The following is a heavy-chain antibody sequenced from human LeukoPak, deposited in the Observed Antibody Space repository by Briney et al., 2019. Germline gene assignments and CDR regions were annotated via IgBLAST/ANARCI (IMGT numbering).Heavy chain of an antibody. CDR3: ARSGMVTHAFDI. CDR1: GGSISSYY. Sequence: SETLSLTCTVSGGSISSYYWNWIRQPAGKGLEWIGRIYSSGSTNYNPSLKSRVTISVDTSKNQFSLKLSSVTAADTAVYYSARSGMVTHAFDIWGQGTMVTVSS. V-gene: IGHV4-4*07. D-gene: IGHD5-18*01. CDR2: IYSSGST. J-gene: IGHJ3*02.